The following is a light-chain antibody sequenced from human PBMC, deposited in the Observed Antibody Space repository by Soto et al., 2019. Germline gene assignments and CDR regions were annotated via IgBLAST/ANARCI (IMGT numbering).Light chain of an antibody. V-gene: IGKV3-20*01. CDR2: GAS. Sequence: EIVLTQSPGTLSLSPGDRATFFCWASQSVSSSYLAWYQQKPGQAPRLLIYGASSRATGIPDRFSGSGSGTDFTLTISRLEPVDFAVYYCQQYGSSLATFGGGTKVEIK. CDR1: QSVSSSY. J-gene: IGKJ4*01. CDR3: QQYGSSLAT.